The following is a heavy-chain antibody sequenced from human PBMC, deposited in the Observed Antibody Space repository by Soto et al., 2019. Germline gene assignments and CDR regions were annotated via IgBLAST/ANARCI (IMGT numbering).Heavy chain of an antibody. V-gene: IGHV3-23*01. D-gene: IGHD3-16*01. J-gene: IGHJ6*03. CDR3: AKPLTSYYYYMDV. CDR2: ISGSGGST. CDR1: GCTFSGYA. Sequence: GGSLRLSCAAAGCTFSGYAVSWVRQAPGKGLEWVSAISGSGGSTYYADSVKGRFTISRDNSKNTLYLQMNSLRAEDTAVYYCAKPLTSYYYYMDVWGKGTTVTVSS.